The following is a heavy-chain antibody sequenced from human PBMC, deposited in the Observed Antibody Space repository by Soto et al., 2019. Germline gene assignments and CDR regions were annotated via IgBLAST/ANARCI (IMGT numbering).Heavy chain of an antibody. D-gene: IGHD4-17*01. CDR1: GGSISSYC. CDR2: IYYSGST. Sequence: SETLSLTCTVSGGSISSYCWSWIRQPPGKGLEWIGYIYYSGSTYYNPSLKSRVTISVDRSKNQFSLKLSSVTAADTAVYYCATGFYGDYDAFDIWGQGTMVTVSS. CDR3: ATGFYGDYDAFDI. V-gene: IGHV4-59*01. J-gene: IGHJ3*02.